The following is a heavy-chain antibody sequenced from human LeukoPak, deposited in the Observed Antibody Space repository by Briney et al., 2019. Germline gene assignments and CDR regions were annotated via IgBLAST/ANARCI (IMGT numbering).Heavy chain of an antibody. V-gene: IGHV4-59*11. CDR3: ARASVGAMGFDY. D-gene: IGHD1-26*01. CDR1: GGSISSHY. Sequence: SETLSLTCTVSGGSISSHYWSWIRQPPGKGLEWIGYIYYSGSTNYNPSLKSRVTISVDTSKNQFSLKLSSVTAADTAVYYCARASVGAMGFDYWGQGTLVTVSS. J-gene: IGHJ4*02. CDR2: IYYSGST.